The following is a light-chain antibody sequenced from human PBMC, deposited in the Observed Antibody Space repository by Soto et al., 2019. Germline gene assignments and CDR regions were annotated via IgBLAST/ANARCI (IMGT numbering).Light chain of an antibody. J-gene: IGKJ4*01. CDR2: GAS. CDR3: QQYDDSPLT. V-gene: IGKV3-20*01. Sequence: DIVLTQSPGTLSLSPGERATLSFSASQSVSSIYLAWYQQKPGQAPRLLIYGASNRATGVPDRFSGGGSATDFTLTISRLEPEDFAVYYCQQYDDSPLTFGGGTKVDIK. CDR1: QSVSSIY.